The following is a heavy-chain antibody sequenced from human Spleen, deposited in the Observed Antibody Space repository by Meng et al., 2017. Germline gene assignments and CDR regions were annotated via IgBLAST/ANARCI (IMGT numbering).Heavy chain of an antibody. V-gene: IGHV4-34*01. CDR1: GGSFSDYY. D-gene: IGHD3-16*01. CDR2: INHSGST. Sequence: QVQLQQWGAGLLKPSETLSLTCVVSGGSFSDYYWSWIRQPPGKGLEWIGEINHSGSTSYNPSLKSRVTISVDTSKNQFSLNLTSVTAADTAVYYCARWDVVMVTSYWGQGTLVTVSS. J-gene: IGHJ4*02. CDR3: ARWDVVMVTSY.